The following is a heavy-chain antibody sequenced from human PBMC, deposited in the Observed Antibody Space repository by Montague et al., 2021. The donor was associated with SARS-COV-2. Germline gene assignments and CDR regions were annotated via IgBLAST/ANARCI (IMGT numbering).Heavy chain of an antibody. V-gene: IGHV6-1*01. CDR1: GDSVSSNSAA. CDR3: ARGWVATIPHMDN. CDR2: TYYRSKWHN. D-gene: IGHD5-12*01. J-gene: IGHJ4*02. Sequence: CAISGDSVSSNSAAWDCIRQSPSRCLEWLGRTYYRSKWHNDYAVSVKSRITINPDTSKNQFSLQLKSVTPEDTAVYYCARGWVATIPHMDNWGQGSLVIVSS.